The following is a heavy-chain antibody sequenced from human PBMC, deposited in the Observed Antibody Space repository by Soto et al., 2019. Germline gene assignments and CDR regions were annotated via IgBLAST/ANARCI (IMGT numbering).Heavy chain of an antibody. CDR3: AKGVRVRGVIILSYWYFDL. CDR1: GFTFSSYA. J-gene: IGHJ2*01. CDR2: ISGSGGST. D-gene: IGHD3-10*01. Sequence: EVQLLESGGGLVQPGGSLRLSCAASGFTFSSYAMSWVRQAPGKGLEWVSAISGSGGSTYYADSVKGRFTISRDNSKNTLYLQMNSLRAEDTAVYYCAKGVRVRGVIILSYWYFDLWGRGTWSLSPQ. V-gene: IGHV3-23*01.